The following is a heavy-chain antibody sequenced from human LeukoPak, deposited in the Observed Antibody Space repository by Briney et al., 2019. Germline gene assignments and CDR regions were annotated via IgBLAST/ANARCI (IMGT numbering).Heavy chain of an antibody. J-gene: IGHJ4*02. CDR2: IYPGDSDT. D-gene: IGHD6-13*01. CDR3: ARHRDSSSWWGGNDYYFDY. V-gene: IGHV5-51*01. Sequence: GESLKISCKGSGYSFTSYWIGWVRQMPGKGLEWMGIIYPGDSDTRYSPSFQGQVTISADKSISTAYLQWSSLKASDTAMYYCARHRDSSSWWGGNDYYFDYWGQGTLVTVSS. CDR1: GYSFTSYW.